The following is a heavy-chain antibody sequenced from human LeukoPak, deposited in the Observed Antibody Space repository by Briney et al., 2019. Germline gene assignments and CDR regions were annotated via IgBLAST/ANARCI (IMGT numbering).Heavy chain of an antibody. CDR2: IRYDGSNK. CDR3: ARGRSGVSGNDSPFDY. V-gene: IGHV3-30*02. J-gene: IGHJ4*02. CDR1: GFTFSSYG. Sequence: GGSLRLSCAASGFTFSSYGMHWVRQAPGKGLEWVAFIRYDGSNKYYADSVKGRFTISRDNSKNTLYLQMNSLRAEDTAVYYCARGRSGVSGNDSPFDYWGQGTLVTVSS. D-gene: IGHD5-12*01.